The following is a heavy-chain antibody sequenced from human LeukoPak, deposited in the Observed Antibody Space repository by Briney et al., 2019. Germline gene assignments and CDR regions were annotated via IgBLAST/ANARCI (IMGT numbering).Heavy chain of an antibody. J-gene: IGHJ4*02. CDR3: ARHKEEVVAALEYYFDY. CDR1: GGSISSYY. D-gene: IGHD2-15*01. CDR2: IYYSGST. V-gene: IGHV4-59*05. Sequence: SETLSLTCTVSGGSISSYYWSWIRQPPGKGLEWIGSIYYSGSTYYNPSLKSRVTISVDTSKNQFSLKLSSVTAADTAVYYCARHKEEVVAALEYYFDYWGQGTLVTVSS.